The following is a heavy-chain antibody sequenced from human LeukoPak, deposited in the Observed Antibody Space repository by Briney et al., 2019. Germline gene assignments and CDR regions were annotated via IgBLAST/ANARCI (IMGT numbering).Heavy chain of an antibody. V-gene: IGHV3-21*01. CDR3: ARDQPSDIVVVPAAPNWFDP. CDR2: ISSSSSYI. D-gene: IGHD2-2*01. CDR1: GFTFSSYS. J-gene: IGHJ5*02. Sequence: GGSLRLSCAASGFTFSSYSMKWVRQAPGKGLEWVSSISSSSSYIDYAHSVKGRLTISRDNAKTSLYLQMNSLRAQDTAVYYCARDQPSDIVVVPAAPNWFDPWGQGTLVTVSS.